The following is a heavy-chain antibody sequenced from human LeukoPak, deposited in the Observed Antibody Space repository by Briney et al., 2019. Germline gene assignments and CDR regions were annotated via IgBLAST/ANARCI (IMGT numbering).Heavy chain of an antibody. CDR2: IYSGGST. CDR3: GSHSGLNYDGSGYPVFAFDV. V-gene: IGHV3-53*01. Sequence: GGSLRLSCAASGFSVNNKYMTWVRQAPGRGLEWVSVIYSGGSTYYSHSVRGRVTISRDNSMNTLYFQMNSLRAEDTAVYYCGSHSGLNYDGSGYPVFAFDVWGQGTMVTVSS. CDR1: GFSVNNKY. D-gene: IGHD3-22*01. J-gene: IGHJ3*01.